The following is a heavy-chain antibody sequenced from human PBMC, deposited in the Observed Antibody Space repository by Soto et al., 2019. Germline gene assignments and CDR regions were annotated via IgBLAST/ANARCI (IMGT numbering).Heavy chain of an antibody. CDR2: IYYSGST. Sequence: SETLSLTCTVSGGSISSSSYYWGWIRQPPGKGLEWIGSIYYSGSTYYNPSLKSRVTISVDTSKNQFSLKLSSVTAADTAVYYCTGRLGYYNRYTYYYGMDVWGPGATVTVSS. D-gene: IGHD3-9*01. CDR3: TGRLGYYNRYTYYYGMDV. V-gene: IGHV4-39*01. CDR1: GGSISSSSYY. J-gene: IGHJ6*02.